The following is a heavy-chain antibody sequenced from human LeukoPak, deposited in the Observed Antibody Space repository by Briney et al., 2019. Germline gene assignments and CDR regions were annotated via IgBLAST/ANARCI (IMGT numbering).Heavy chain of an antibody. Sequence: GESLRLSCAASGFTFSTYAMSWVRQAPRKGLECVSSISRSGDRTFYADSVKGRYTISRDNSKNTLYLQMSSLRAEDTAIYYCAKYNYYGSGSYYNDFDSWGQGTLVTVSS. CDR3: AKYNYYGSGSYYNDFDS. CDR2: ISRSGDRT. D-gene: IGHD3-10*01. J-gene: IGHJ4*02. CDR1: GFTFSTYA. V-gene: IGHV3-23*01.